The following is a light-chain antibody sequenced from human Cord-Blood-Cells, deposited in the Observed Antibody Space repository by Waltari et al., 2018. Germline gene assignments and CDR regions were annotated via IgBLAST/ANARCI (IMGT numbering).Light chain of an antibody. CDR3: QQSYSTTWT. CDR1: QSISSY. Sequence: DIQMTQSPSSPSASGGDRVTITCRASQSISSYLNWYQQKPGKAPKLLNYAASSLQSGVPSRFSGSGSGTDFTLTISSLQPEDFATYYCQQSYSTTWTFGQGTKVEIK. J-gene: IGKJ1*01. V-gene: IGKV1-39*01. CDR2: AAS.